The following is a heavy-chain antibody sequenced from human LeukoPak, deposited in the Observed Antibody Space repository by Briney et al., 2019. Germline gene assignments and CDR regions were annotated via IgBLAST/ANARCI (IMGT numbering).Heavy chain of an antibody. CDR3: ARGWGSSWYYFDC. J-gene: IGHJ4*02. V-gene: IGHV4-59*01. Sequence: SETLSLTCTVSGYFIGSCYWSWIRQPPGKGLEWIGYVSYSGSTNYNPSLKSRVHISVDTSKNQFSLRLTSVTAADTAVYYCARGWGSSWYYFDCWGQGILVTVSS. CDR2: VSYSGST. D-gene: IGHD6-13*01. CDR1: GYFIGSCY.